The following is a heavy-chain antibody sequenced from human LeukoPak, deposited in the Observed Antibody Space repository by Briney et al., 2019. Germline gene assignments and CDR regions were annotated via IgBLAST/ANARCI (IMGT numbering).Heavy chain of an antibody. CDR3: ARGTRIKLGLWFGELFVSDYYMDV. V-gene: IGHV1-3*03. Sequence: GASVKVSCKASGYAFTSYAMHWVRQAPGQRLEWMGWINAGNGNTKYLQEFQGRVTITRNTSISTAYMELSSLRSEDTAVYYCARGTRIKLGLWFGELFVSDYYMDVWGKGTTVTVSS. CDR2: INAGNGNT. CDR1: GYAFTSYA. D-gene: IGHD3-10*01. J-gene: IGHJ6*03.